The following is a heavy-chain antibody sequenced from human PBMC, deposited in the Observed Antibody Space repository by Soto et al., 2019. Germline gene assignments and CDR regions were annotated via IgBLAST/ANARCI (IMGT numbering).Heavy chain of an antibody. CDR2: MNPKSGYT. J-gene: IGHJ4*02. CDR3: ARVLGSVDF. CDR1: GYTFSNYD. D-gene: IGHD1-26*01. V-gene: IGHV1-8*01. Sequence: QVQLVQSGAEVKKPGTSVRISCKTSGYTFSNYDINWVRQAAGQGLEWMGWMNPKSGYTGSARNFQGRVTMTRDTSMTTDYMELSSLRSEDTAMYYCARVLGSVDFWGQGTLVTVSS.